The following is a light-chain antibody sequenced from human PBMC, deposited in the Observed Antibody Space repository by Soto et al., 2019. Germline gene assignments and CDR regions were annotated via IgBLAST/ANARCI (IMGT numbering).Light chain of an antibody. V-gene: IGLV1-40*01. CDR3: QSYDSSLSAL. J-gene: IGLJ2*01. CDR1: SSNIGAGYD. Sequence: QSVLTQPPSVSGAPGQRVTISCTGSSSNIGAGYDVHWYQQLPGTAPKLLIYGNSNRPSGVPDRFSGPKSGTSASLAITGLQAEDEADYYCQSYDSSLSALIGGGTKLTVL. CDR2: GNS.